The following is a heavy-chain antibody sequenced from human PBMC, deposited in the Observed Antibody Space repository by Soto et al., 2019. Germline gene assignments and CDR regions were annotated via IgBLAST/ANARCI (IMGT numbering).Heavy chain of an antibody. CDR1: GGSISSSNW. CDR3: ARAQNYYGSGSLQNWFDP. CDR2: IYHSGST. D-gene: IGHD3-10*01. J-gene: IGHJ5*02. V-gene: IGHV4-4*02. Sequence: PSETLSLTCAVSGGSISSSNWWSWVRQPPGKGLEWIGEIYHSGSTNYNPSLKSRVTISVDKSKNQFSLKLSSVTAADTAVYYCARAQNYYGSGSLQNWFDPWGQGALVTVSS.